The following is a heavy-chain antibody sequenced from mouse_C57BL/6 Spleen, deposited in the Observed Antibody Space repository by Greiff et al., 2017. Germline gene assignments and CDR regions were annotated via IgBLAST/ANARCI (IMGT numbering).Heavy chain of an antibody. J-gene: IGHJ4*01. V-gene: IGHV1-50*01. D-gene: IGHD4-1*01. CDR3: ARWGRTGKGAMDY. CDR2: IDPSDSYT. CDR1: GYTFTSYW. Sequence: QVQLQQPGAELVKPGASVKLSCKASGYTFTSYWMQWVKQRPGQGLEWIGEIDPSDSYTNYNQKFKGKATLTVDTSSSTAYMQLSSLTSEDSAVYYCARWGRTGKGAMDYWGQGTSVTVAS.